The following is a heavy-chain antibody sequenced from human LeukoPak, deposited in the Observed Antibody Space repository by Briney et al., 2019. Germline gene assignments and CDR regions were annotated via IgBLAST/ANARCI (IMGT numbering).Heavy chain of an antibody. Sequence: GGSLRLSCAASGFTFSSYVVHWVRQAPGKGRDGVAVISRDGGSTYYADSVKGRFTISRDNSKSTLYLQMNSLRAEDTAVYYCAREGDNLWGSYRYTNFDYWGQGTLVTVSS. CDR1: GFTFSSYV. D-gene: IGHD3-16*02. CDR3: AREGDNLWGSYRYTNFDY. J-gene: IGHJ4*02. CDR2: ISRDGGST. V-gene: IGHV3-30*04.